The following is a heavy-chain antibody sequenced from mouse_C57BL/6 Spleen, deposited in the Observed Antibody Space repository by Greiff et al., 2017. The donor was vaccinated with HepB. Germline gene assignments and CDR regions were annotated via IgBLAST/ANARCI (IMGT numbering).Heavy chain of an antibody. V-gene: IGHV1-54*01. Sequence: QVQLQQSGAELVRPGTSVKVSCKASGYAFTNYLIEWVKQRPGQGLEWIGVINPGSGGTNYNEKFKGKATLTADKSSSTAYMQLSSLTSEDSAVYFCSRDDSSYLYAMDYWGQGTSVTVSS. J-gene: IGHJ4*01. D-gene: IGHD1-1*01. CDR2: INPGSGGT. CDR1: GYAFTNYL. CDR3: SRDDSSYLYAMDY.